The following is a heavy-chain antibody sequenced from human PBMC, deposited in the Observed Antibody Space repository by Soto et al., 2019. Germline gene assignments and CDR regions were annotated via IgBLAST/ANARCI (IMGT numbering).Heavy chain of an antibody. CDR1: GFTFSSYD. V-gene: IGHV3-13*01. CDR2: IGTAGDT. CDR3: ARASDSSGWYPAYYFGY. D-gene: IGHD6-19*01. Sequence: GGSLRLSCAASGFTFSSYDMHWVRQATGKGLEWVSAIGTAGDTYYPGSVKGRFTISRENAKNSLYLQMNSLRAGDTAVYYCARASDSSGWYPAYYFGYWGQGTLVTVSS. J-gene: IGHJ4*02.